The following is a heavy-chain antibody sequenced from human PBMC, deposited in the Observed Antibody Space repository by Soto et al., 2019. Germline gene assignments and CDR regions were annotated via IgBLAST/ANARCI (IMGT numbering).Heavy chain of an antibody. V-gene: IGHV3-48*02. CDR2: ISSSSSTI. J-gene: IGHJ4*02. D-gene: IGHD5-18*01. CDR1: GFTFSSYS. CDR3: ARDGYSYGYHDINTFDY. Sequence: PGGSLRLSCAASGFTFSSYSMNWVRQAPGKGLEWVSYISSSSSTIYYADSVKGRFTISRDNAKNSLYLQMNSLRDEDTAVYYCARDGYSYGYHDINTFDYGGQGTLVTVSS.